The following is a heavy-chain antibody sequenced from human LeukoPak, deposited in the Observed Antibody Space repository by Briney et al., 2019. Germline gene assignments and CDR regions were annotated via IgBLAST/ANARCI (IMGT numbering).Heavy chain of an antibody. CDR1: GYTFTSYG. D-gene: IGHD3-22*01. CDR3: AREGDYYDSSGYYYNY. CDR2: ISAYNGNT. V-gene: IGHV1-18*01. Sequence: ASAKVSCKASGYTFTSYGINWVRQAPGHGLEWMGWISAYNGNTNYAQSVQGRVTMTTDTSTGTAYMELRSLRSDDTAVYYCAREGDYYDSSGYYYNYWGQGTLVTVSS. J-gene: IGHJ4*02.